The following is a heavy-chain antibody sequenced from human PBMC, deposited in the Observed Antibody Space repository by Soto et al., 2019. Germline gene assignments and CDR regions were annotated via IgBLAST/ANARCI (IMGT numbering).Heavy chain of an antibody. D-gene: IGHD4-17*01. J-gene: IGHJ3*02. CDR2: IYHSGST. Sequence: QVQLQESGPGLVKPSGTLSLTCAVSSGSISSSNWWSWVRQPPGKGLEWIGEIYHSGSTNYNPSRKSRVTISVDKSKNQFSLKLSSVTAADTAVYYCATRSQRTTVTTDDAFDIWGQGTMVTVSS. V-gene: IGHV4-4*02. CDR3: ATRSQRTTVTTDDAFDI. CDR1: SGSISSSNW.